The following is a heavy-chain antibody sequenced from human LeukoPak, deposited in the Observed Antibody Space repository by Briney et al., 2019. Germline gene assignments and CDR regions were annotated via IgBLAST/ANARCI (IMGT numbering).Heavy chain of an antibody. V-gene: IGHV5-51*01. D-gene: IGHD3-16*02. Sequence: GESLKISCKISGYKLTNNWIGWVRQVPGKGLEWMGLIYPGYSVAKYSPSFQDQVTFSVDASVSTAYLQLSGLRASDTAIYYCLRFALRRSLDRWGQGTLVTVSS. J-gene: IGHJ5*02. CDR3: LRFALRRSLDR. CDR1: GYKLTNNW. CDR2: IYPGYSVA.